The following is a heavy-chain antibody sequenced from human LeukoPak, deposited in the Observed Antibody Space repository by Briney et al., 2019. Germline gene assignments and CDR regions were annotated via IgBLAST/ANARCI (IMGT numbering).Heavy chain of an antibody. Sequence: GGSLRLSCAASGFTFSSYAMSWVRQAPGKGLEWVSTFSGSGGSTYYADSVKGRFTISRDNSKNTLYLQMNSLRAEDTTVYYCAKFIVVVPAATTYYFDYWGQGTLVTVSS. V-gene: IGHV3-23*01. D-gene: IGHD2-2*01. CDR3: AKFIVVVPAATTYYFDY. CDR2: FSGSGGST. J-gene: IGHJ4*02. CDR1: GFTFSSYA.